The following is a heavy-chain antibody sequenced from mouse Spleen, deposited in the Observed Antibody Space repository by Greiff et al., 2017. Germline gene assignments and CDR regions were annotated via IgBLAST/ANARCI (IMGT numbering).Heavy chain of an antibody. Sequence: VKLMESGAELVRPGASVTLSCKASGYTFTDYEMHWVKQTPVHGLEWIGAIDPETGGTAYNQKFKGKAILTADKSSSTAYMELRSLTSEDSAVYYCTRGGTTVVADYAMDYWGQGTSVTVSS. CDR2: IDPETGGT. CDR1: GYTFTDYE. D-gene: IGHD1-1*01. J-gene: IGHJ4*01. V-gene: IGHV1-15*01. CDR3: TRGGTTVVADYAMDY.